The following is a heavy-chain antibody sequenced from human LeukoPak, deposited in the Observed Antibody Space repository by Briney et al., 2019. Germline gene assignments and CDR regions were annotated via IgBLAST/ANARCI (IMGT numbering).Heavy chain of an antibody. V-gene: IGHV3-48*01. J-gene: IGHJ4*02. Sequence: GGSLRLSCAASGFTFSSYSMNWVRQAPGKGLEWVSYISSSSSTIYYADSVKGRFTISRDNSKNTLYLQMNSLRAEDTAVYYCAKHAASINVVATIAFDYWGQGTLVTVSS. CDR2: ISSSSSTI. CDR3: AKHAASINVVATIAFDY. CDR1: GFTFSSYS. D-gene: IGHD2-21*01.